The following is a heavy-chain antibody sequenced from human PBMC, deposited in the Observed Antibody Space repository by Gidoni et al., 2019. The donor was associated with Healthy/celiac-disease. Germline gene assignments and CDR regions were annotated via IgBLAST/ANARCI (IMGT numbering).Heavy chain of an antibody. CDR2: ISAYNGNT. CDR1: GYTFTCYG. CDR3: AIIVVVPAAIQSLTFLY. V-gene: IGHV1-18*01. D-gene: IGHD2-2*01. J-gene: IGHJ4*02. Sequence: QVQLVQSGAEVKKPGASVKVSCKASGYTFTCYGISWVRQAPGQGLEWMGWISAYNGNTNYAQKLQGRVTMTTDTSTSTAYMELRSLRSDDTAVYYCAIIVVVPAAIQSLTFLYWGQGTLVTVSS.